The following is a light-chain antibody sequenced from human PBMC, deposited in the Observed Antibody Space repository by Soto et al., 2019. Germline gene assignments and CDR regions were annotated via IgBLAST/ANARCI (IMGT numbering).Light chain of an antibody. V-gene: IGLV2-23*01. CDR2: EGS. J-gene: IGLJ3*02. Sequence: QSALTQPASVSGSLGQSITISYTGTSSDVGGYNLVSWYQQHPGKAPKLMIYEGSKRPSGVSNRFSGSKSGNTASLTISGLQAEDEADYYCCSYAGSRTLVLGGGTKLTVL. CDR3: CSYAGSRTLV. CDR1: SSDVGGYNL.